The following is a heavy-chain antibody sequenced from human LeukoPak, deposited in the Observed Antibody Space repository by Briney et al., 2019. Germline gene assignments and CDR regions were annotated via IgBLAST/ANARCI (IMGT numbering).Heavy chain of an antibody. V-gene: IGHV4-4*07. D-gene: IGHD2-15*01. Sequence: SETLSLTCTVSDRSLSSYYWSWIRQPAGKGMEWIGRIYTSGSTNYNPYLMSRVTISVDKSKNQFSLKLSSVTAADTAVYYCASLEQVLSDYYYMDVWGKGTTVTVSS. CDR1: DRSLSSYY. CDR2: IYTSGST. CDR3: ASLEQVLSDYYYMDV. J-gene: IGHJ6*03.